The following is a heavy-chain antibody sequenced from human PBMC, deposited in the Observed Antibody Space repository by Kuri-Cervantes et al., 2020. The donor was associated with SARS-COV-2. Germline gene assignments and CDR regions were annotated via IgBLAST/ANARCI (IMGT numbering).Heavy chain of an antibody. D-gene: IGHD3-10*01. CDR1: GGTFSSYA. V-gene: IGHV1-69*06. Sequence: SVKVSCKASGGTFSSYAISWVRQAPGQGLEWMGGIIPIFGTANYAQKFQGRVTITADKSTSTAYMELSSLRSEDTAVYYCAREGAGTLYTSRYYGMDVWGQGTTVPSP. CDR3: AREGAGTLYTSRYYGMDV. CDR2: IIPIFGTA. J-gene: IGHJ6*02.